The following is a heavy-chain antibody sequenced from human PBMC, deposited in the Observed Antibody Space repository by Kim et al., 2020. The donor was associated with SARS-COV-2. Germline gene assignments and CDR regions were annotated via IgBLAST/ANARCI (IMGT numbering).Heavy chain of an antibody. D-gene: IGHD1-1*01. CDR2: IGQDGGEE. CDR1: GFTFSAYS. J-gene: IGHJ4*02. CDR3: AKDGNWNDFA. Sequence: GGSLRLSCVASGFTFSAYSMIWVRQAPGKGLEWVADIGQDGGEEHYLDSVKGRFTVSRDNAKNSLYLQMNSLRVEDTALYYCAKDGNWNDFAWGQGSQVT. V-gene: IGHV3-7*01.